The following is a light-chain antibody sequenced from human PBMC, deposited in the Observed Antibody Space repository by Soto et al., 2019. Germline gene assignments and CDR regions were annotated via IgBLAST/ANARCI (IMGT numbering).Light chain of an antibody. CDR2: WAS. V-gene: IGKV4-1*01. J-gene: IGKJ2*01. Sequence: IVMTQSPDSLAVSLGERATINCKSSQSVLYSSNNKNYLAWYQQKPGQPPNLLIYWASTRESGVPDRFSGSGSGTDFTLTISTLQAEDVAVYYCQQYYTAPHTFGQGTKLEIK. CDR3: QQYYTAPHT. CDR1: QSVLYSSNNKNY.